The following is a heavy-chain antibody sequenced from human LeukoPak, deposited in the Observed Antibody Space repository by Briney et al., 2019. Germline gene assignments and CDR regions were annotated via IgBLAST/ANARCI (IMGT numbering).Heavy chain of an antibody. CDR3: ARGSVDLTEWGIYYYYMDV. Sequence: PSETLSLTCTVSGGSISSGDYYWSWIRQPPGKGLEWIGYIYYSGSTYYNPSLRSRVTISVDTSKNQFSLKLSSVTAADTAVYYCARGSVDLTEWGIYYYYMDVWGKGTTVTVSS. V-gene: IGHV4-30-4*08. J-gene: IGHJ6*03. D-gene: IGHD1-26*01. CDR2: IYYSGST. CDR1: GGSISSGDYY.